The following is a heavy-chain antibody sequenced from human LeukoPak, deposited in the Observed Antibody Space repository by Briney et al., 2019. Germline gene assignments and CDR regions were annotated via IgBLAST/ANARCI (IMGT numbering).Heavy chain of an antibody. CDR3: ARGLIMAVAGRGEFHY. CDR1: GGSISSGGYY. V-gene: IGHV4-61*08. CDR2: IYYSGST. D-gene: IGHD6-13*01. J-gene: IGHJ4*02. Sequence: PSETLSLTCTVSGGSISSGGYYWSWIRQPPGKGLEWIGYIYYSGSTNYNPSLKSRVTISVDTSKNQFSLKLSSVTAADTAVYYCARGLIMAVAGRGEFHYWGQGTLVTVSS.